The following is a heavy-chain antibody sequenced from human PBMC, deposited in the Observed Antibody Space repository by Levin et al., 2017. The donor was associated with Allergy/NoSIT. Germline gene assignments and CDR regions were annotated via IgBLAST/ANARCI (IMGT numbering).Heavy chain of an antibody. Sequence: SETLSLTCTVSGGSISSSSYYWGWIRQPPGKGLEWIGSIYYSGSTYYNPSLKSRVTISVDTSKNQFSLKLSSVTAADTAVYYCARARRITMIVVVITTNYYFDYWGQGTLVTVSS. CDR1: GGSISSSSYY. D-gene: IGHD3-22*01. V-gene: IGHV4-39*07. CDR2: IYYSGST. CDR3: ARARRITMIVVVITTNYYFDY. J-gene: IGHJ4*02.